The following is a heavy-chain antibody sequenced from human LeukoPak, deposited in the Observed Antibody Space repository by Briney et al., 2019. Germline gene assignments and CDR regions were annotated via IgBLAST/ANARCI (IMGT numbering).Heavy chain of an antibody. CDR3: ARDRTYSGSYLGDY. D-gene: IGHD1-26*01. Sequence: GGSLRLSCAASGFIVSSNYMSWVRQAPGKGLEWVSVVYSGGSTYYADSVKGRFTISRDNSKNTLYLQMNSLRAEDTAVYYCARDRTYSGSYLGDYWGQGTLVTVSS. V-gene: IGHV3-53*01. J-gene: IGHJ4*02. CDR2: VYSGGST. CDR1: GFIVSSNY.